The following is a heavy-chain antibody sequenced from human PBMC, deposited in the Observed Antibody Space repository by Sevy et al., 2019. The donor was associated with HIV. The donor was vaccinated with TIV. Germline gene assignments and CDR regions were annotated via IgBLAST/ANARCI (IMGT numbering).Heavy chain of an antibody. CDR3: AGPMLTYRSGWSSYDY. CDR2: INYSGNT. J-gene: IGHJ4*02. V-gene: IGHV4-39*01. D-gene: IGHD6-19*01. CDR1: GASISDSGYY. Sequence: SETLSLTCTVSGASISDSGYYWGWIRQPPGKGLEWIASINYSGNTFYNPSLKSRVTISADMSKNQFSVQLNSVTAADTARYYCAGPMLTYRSGWSSYDYWGQGTVVTLSS.